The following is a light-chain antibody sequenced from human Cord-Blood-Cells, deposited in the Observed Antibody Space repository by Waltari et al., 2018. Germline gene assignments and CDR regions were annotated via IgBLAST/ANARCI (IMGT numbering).Light chain of an antibody. CDR1: QSVSSN. V-gene: IGKV3-15*01. CDR3: QQYNNWPPYS. Sequence: EIVMTQSPATLSVSPGERATLSCRASQSVSSNLAWYQQKPGQAPRLLIYGASTRATGIPARFSGSGYGTEFTLTISSLQSEDFAVYYCQQYNNWPPYSFGQGTKLGIK. J-gene: IGKJ2*03. CDR2: GAS.